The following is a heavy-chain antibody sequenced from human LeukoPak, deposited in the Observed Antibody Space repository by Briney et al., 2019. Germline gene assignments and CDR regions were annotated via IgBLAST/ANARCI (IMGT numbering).Heavy chain of an antibody. D-gene: IGHD2-2*01. CDR3: ARGHPPYCSSTSCSYFHY. CDR1: GFTFSIYA. CDR2: ISDDGSNK. V-gene: IGHV3-30-3*01. J-gene: IGHJ4*02. Sequence: PGRSLRLSCAASGFTFSIYAMHWVRQAPGKGLEWVAVISDDGSNKYYADSVKGRFTIPRDSSKNTPYLQMNSLRAEHPAVYYCARGHPPYCSSTSCSYFHYWGQGTLVTVSS.